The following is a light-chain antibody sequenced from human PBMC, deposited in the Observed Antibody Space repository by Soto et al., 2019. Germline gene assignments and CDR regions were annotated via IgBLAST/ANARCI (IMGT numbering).Light chain of an antibody. CDR2: ATS. Sequence: DIQMTQSPSSLSASVGDSVTITCRASQAIRNDLGWYQQKPGRAPKRLIFATSNLHSGVPSRFRGSGSGTEFTLTINSRQTEDVAAYYCLQHDTYPWTFGQGTKVEIK. V-gene: IGKV1-17*01. CDR3: LQHDTYPWT. CDR1: QAIRND. J-gene: IGKJ1*01.